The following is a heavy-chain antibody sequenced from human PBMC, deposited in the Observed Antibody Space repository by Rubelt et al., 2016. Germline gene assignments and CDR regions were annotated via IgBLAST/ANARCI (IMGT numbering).Heavy chain of an antibody. CDR3: ARAGTPRGGHYDILTGYYRYYYYMDV. CDR2: ISSSSSYI. J-gene: IGHJ6*03. D-gene: IGHD3-9*01. Sequence: GKGLEWVSSISSSSSYIYYADSVKGRFTISRDNAKNSLYLQMNSLRDEDTAVYYCARAGTPRGGHYDILTGYYRYYYYMDVWGKGTTVTVSS. V-gene: IGHV3-21*01.